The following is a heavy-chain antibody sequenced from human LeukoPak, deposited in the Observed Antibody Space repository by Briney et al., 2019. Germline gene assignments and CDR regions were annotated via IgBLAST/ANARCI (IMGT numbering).Heavy chain of an antibody. CDR2: IYSAGNT. D-gene: IGHD2-2*01. Sequence: GGSLRLSCAASGISVRANYMSWVRQAPGKGLEWVSVIYSAGNTYYADSVKGRFTISRDNSKNTLYLQMNSLRSEDTAVYYCARGLLGHCSSTSCYPGAFDIWGQGTMVTVSS. CDR3: ARGLLGHCSSTSCYPGAFDI. V-gene: IGHV3-66*02. J-gene: IGHJ3*02. CDR1: GISVRANY.